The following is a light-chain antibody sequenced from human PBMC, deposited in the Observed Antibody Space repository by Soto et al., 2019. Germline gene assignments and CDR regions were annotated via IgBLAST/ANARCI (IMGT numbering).Light chain of an antibody. CDR1: QSIRNN. CDR3: QQRSNWPRLT. V-gene: IGKV3-15*01. Sequence: EIVMTQSPATLSVSPGERATLSCRASQSIRNNLIWYQQKSGQAPRLLIYGASTRATGIPARFSGSGSGTDFTLTISSLEPEDFAVYYCQQRSNWPRLTFGGGTKVDI. J-gene: IGKJ4*01. CDR2: GAS.